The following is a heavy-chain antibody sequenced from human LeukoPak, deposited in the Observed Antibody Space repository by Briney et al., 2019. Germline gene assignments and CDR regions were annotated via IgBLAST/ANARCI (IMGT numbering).Heavy chain of an antibody. CDR1: GAPFNSNY. J-gene: IGHJ4*02. V-gene: IGHV4-34*01. Sequence: SETLSLTCAVYGAPFNSNYWTWIRQPPGKGLEWIGEIYHSGSTNYNPSLKSRVTISVDKSKNQFSLKLSSVTAADTAVYYCARQWLINGWGQGILVTVSS. CDR2: IYHSGST. CDR3: ARQWLING. D-gene: IGHD6-19*01.